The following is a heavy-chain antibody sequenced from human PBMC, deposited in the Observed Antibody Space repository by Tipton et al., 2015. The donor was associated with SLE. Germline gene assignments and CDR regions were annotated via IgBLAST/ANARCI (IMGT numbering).Heavy chain of an antibody. Sequence: TLSLTCTVSGGSMTGGSYFWGWIRQPAGKGLEWIGRVYPGGTTNYSPSLKSRVTISMDTSKSQFSLKLNSVTAADTAVYYCARARELLRGAFDVWGQGTMVTVSS. CDR3: ARARELLRGAFDV. V-gene: IGHV4-61*02. CDR2: VYPGGTT. J-gene: IGHJ3*01. CDR1: GGSMTGGSYF. D-gene: IGHD1-7*01.